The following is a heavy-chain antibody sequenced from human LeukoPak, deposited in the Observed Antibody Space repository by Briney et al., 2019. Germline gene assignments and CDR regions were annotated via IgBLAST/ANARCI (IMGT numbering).Heavy chain of an antibody. CDR2: IIPIFGIA. CDR1: GGTFSSYA. CDR3: ARDSQYCSSTSCPKSFDP. V-gene: IGHV1-69*04. Sequence: SVKVTCKASGGTFSSYAISWVRQAPGQGLEWMGRIIPIFGIANYAQKFQGRVTITADKSTSTAYMELSSLRSEDTAVYYCARDSQYCSSTSCPKSFDPWGQGTLVTVSS. J-gene: IGHJ5*02. D-gene: IGHD2-2*01.